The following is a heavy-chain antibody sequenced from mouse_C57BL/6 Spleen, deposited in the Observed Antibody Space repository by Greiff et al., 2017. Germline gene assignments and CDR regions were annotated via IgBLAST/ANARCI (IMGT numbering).Heavy chain of an antibody. V-gene: IGHV1-15*01. CDR2: IAPETGGT. Sequence: QVQLKQSGAELVRPGASVTLSCKASGYTFTDYEMHWVKQTPVHGLEWIGAIAPETGGTAYNQKVKGKAILTADKSSCTAYMELRSLTSEDSAVYYCTRSWDDDFDSWGQGTTLTVSS. CDR1: GYTFTDYE. D-gene: IGHD4-1*01. CDR3: TRSWDDDFDS. J-gene: IGHJ2*01.